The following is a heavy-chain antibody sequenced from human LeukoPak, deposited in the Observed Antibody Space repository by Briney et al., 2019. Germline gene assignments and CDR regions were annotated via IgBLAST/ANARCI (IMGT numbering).Heavy chain of an antibody. CDR1: GFTFSSYG. J-gene: IGHJ4*02. V-gene: IGHV3-30*18. CDR2: ISYDGSNK. CDR3: AKDRVTMIGPFDY. Sequence: PGGSLRLSCAASGFTFSSYGMHWVRQAPGKGLEWVAVISYDGSNKYYADSVKGRFAISRDNSKNTLYLQMNSLRAEDTAVYYCAKDRVTMIGPFDYWGQGTLVTVSS. D-gene: IGHD3-22*01.